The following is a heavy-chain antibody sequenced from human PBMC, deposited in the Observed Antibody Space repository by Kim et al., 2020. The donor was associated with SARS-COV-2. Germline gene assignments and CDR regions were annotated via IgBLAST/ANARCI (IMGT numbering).Heavy chain of an antibody. D-gene: IGHD3-3*01. J-gene: IGHJ4*02. CDR3: ARVWSGLDY. CDR2: TI. Sequence: TIYYAGTGKGRFTITRDNAKNTLYMQINSLRAEDTAVYYCARVWSGLDYWGQGTLVTVSA. V-gene: IGHV3-48*04.